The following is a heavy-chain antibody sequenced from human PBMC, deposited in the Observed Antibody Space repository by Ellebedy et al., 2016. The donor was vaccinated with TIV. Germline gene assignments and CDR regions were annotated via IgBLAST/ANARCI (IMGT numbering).Heavy chain of an antibody. J-gene: IGHJ6*02. D-gene: IGHD3-3*01. V-gene: IGHV1-3*04. CDR3: ATREWQDPMDV. CDR2: INTGNGNT. Sequence: ASMKVSCXASGHTFTAYGIHWVRQAPGQSLEWLGWINTGNGNTKYSQKFQGRVTITTDTSASTASMELSSLMSEDTAVYYCATREWQDPMDVWGQGTTVIVSS. CDR1: GHTFTAYG.